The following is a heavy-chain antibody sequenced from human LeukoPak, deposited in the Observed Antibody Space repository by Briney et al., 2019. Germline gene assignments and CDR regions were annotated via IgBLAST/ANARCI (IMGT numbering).Heavy chain of an antibody. CDR2: IYNDART. V-gene: IGHV3-53*01. Sequence: PGGSLRFSCAASGFTVSSNYMSWVRQAPGKGLEWVSVIYNDARTYYADSVKGRFTISRDNSKNTVYLQMNSLRAEDTAVYYCARGHYYDSSGARPLDYWGQGTLVTVSS. CDR1: GFTVSSNY. J-gene: IGHJ4*02. CDR3: ARGHYYDSSGARPLDY. D-gene: IGHD3-22*01.